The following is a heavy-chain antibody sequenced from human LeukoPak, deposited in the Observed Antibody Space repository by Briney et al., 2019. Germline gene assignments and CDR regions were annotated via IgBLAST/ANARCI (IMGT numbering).Heavy chain of an antibody. V-gene: IGHV4-39*07. CDR2: IYYSGST. CDR3: ARGDSSSWYYFDY. J-gene: IGHJ4*02. D-gene: IGHD6-13*01. CDR1: GGSFSSYY. Sequence: SETLSLTCAVYGGSFSSYYWGWIRQPPGKGLEWIRSIYYSGSTYYNPSLKSRVTISVDTSKNQFSLKLSSVTAADTAVYYCARGDSSSWYYFDYWGQGTLVTVSS.